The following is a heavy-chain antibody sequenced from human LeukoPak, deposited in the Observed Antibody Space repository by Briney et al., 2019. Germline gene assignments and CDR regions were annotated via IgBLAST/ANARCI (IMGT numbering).Heavy chain of an antibody. CDR1: GFTFSSYG. Sequence: GGSLRLSCAASGFTFSSYGMHWVRQAPGKGLEWVSAISGSGGSTYYADSVKGRFTISRDNSKNTLYLQMNSLRAEDTALYYCAKVSENYYYYGMDVWGQGTTVTVSS. J-gene: IGHJ6*02. CDR2: ISGSGGST. V-gene: IGHV3-23*01. CDR3: AKVSENYYYYGMDV.